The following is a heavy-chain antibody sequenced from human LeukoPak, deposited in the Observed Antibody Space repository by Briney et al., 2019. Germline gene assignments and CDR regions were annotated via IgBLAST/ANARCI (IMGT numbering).Heavy chain of an antibody. CDR3: TRVRNSNNWWGAFDI. CDR2: ISPNNGNT. D-gene: IGHD1-1*01. V-gene: IGHV1-18*01. Sequence: ASVKVSCKALGYSFGTSSISWVRQPPGQRPEWMGWISPNNGNTHYAQGVQGRVTMTADTSRSTAYMELRSLRSDDTAVYYCTRVRNSNNWWGAFDIWGQGTMVTVSS. J-gene: IGHJ3*02. CDR1: GYSFGTSS.